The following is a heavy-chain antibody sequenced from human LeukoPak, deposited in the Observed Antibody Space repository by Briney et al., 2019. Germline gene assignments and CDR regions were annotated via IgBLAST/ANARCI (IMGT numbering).Heavy chain of an antibody. CDR2: IYYSGST. CDR1: GGSISSSSYY. V-gene: IGHV4-39*01. Sequence: SETLSLTCTVSGGSISSSSYYWGWIRQPPGEGLEWIGSIYYSGSTYYNPSLKSRVTISVDTSKNQFSLKLSSVTAADTAVYYCARLVAVAGTTLDVWGQGTTVTVSS. J-gene: IGHJ6*02. D-gene: IGHD6-19*01. CDR3: ARLVAVAGTTLDV.